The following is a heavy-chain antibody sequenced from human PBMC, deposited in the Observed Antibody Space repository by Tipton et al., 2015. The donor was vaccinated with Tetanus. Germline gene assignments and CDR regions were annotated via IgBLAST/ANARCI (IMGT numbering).Heavy chain of an antibody. V-gene: IGHV4-4*07. CDR3: ARDMRGEGGGWYTDY. J-gene: IGHJ4*02. D-gene: IGHD6-19*01. Sequence: TLSLTCTVSGGSISSYYWSWIRQPAGKGLEWIGRIYTSENTNYNPSLKSRVTMSVDTSKNQFSLKLSSVTAADTAVYYCARDMRGEGGGWYTDYWGQGTLVTVSS. CDR2: IYTSENT. CDR1: GGSISSYY.